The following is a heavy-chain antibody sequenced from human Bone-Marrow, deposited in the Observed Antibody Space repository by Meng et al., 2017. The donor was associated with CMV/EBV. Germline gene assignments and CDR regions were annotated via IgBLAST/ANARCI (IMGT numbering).Heavy chain of an antibody. J-gene: IGHJ3*02. CDR2: LYWNGDV. CDR1: GFSLSTVGVG. D-gene: IGHD2-2*01. CDR3: AHRLAMMNSFDI. V-gene: IGHV2-5*01. Sequence: SGHTLVKPTQTLTMTCTVFGFSLSTVGVGVGWIRQPPGQALEWLALLYWNGDVSYNPSLKGRITITKDTSRSQVVLAMTNMDPVDTATYYCAHRLAMMNSFDIWGQGAMVTVSS.